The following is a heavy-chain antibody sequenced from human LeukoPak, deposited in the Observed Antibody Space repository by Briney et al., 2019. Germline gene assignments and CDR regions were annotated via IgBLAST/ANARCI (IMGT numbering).Heavy chain of an antibody. CDR1: GYTFTSYY. CDR2: INPSGGST. Sequence: ASVKVSCKASGYTFTSYYMHWVRQAPGQGVEWRGIINPSGGSTSYAQKFQGRVTMTRDTSTSTVYMELSSLRSEDTAVYYCARVGSLNENWFDPWGQGTLVTVSS. V-gene: IGHV1-46*01. J-gene: IGHJ5*02. CDR3: ARVGSLNENWFDP. D-gene: IGHD2-15*01.